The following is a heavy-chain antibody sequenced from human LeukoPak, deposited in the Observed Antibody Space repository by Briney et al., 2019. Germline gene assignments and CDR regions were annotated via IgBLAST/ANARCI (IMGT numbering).Heavy chain of an antibody. J-gene: IGHJ4*02. V-gene: IGHV3-9*01. CDR3: AKDVRFLEWLPGTFDY. D-gene: IGHD3-3*01. CDR2: ISWNSGSI. CDR1: GFTFSSYA. Sequence: GGSLRLSCAASGFTFSSYAMSWVRQAPGEGLEWVSGISWNSGSIGYADSVKGRFTISRDNAKNSLYLQMNSLRAEDTALYYCAKDVRFLEWLPGTFDYWGQGTLVTVSS.